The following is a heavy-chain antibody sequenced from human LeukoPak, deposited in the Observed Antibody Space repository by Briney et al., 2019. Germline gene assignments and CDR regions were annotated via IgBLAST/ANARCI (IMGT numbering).Heavy chain of an antibody. D-gene: IGHD2-2*01. V-gene: IGHV3-21*01. Sequence: GGSLRLSCAASGFTFSSHSMNWVRQAPGKGLEWVSSISSTTSYIHYADSVKVRFTISRDNVNNSLYLQMNNLRAEDTAVYYCARAGLYQLLWAFDYWGQGNLVTVSP. CDR3: ARAGLYQLLWAFDY. CDR1: GFTFSSHS. J-gene: IGHJ4*02. CDR2: ISSTTSYI.